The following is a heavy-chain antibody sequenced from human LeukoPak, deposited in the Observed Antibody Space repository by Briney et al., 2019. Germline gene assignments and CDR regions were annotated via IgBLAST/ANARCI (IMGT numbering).Heavy chain of an antibody. CDR1: GYTFTGYY. CDR2: INPNSGGT. CDR3: GRDEYGGGIMGAIIPY. J-gene: IGHJ4*02. V-gene: IGHV1-2*02. D-gene: IGHD1-26*01. Sequence: ASVKVSRKASGYTFTGYYMHWVRQAPGQGLEWVGWINPNSGGTNYAQKFQGRVTMTRDTSISTAYMELSRLRSDDTAVYYCGRDEYGGGIMGAIIPYWGQGPLVTVSS.